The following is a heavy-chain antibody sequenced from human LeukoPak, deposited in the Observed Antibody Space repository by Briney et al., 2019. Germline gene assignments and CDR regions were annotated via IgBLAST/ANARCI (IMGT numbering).Heavy chain of an antibody. Sequence: SETPSLTCTVSGGSISSSSYYWGWIRQPPGKGLEWIGSIYYSGSTYYNPSLKSRVTISVDTSKNQFSLKLSSVTAADTAVYYCARDYQGGYGDKTVDYWGQGTLVTVSS. CDR3: ARDYQGGYGDKTVDY. D-gene: IGHD5-18*01. CDR2: IYYSGST. CDR1: GGSISSSSYY. J-gene: IGHJ4*02. V-gene: IGHV4-39*07.